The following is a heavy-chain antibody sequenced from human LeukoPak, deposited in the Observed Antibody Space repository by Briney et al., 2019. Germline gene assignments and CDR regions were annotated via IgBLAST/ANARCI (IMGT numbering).Heavy chain of an antibody. V-gene: IGHV4-61*01. Sequence: SETLSLTCTVSGGSISSGSYYWSWIRQPPGKGLEWIGYIYYSGSTNYNPSLKSRVTISVDTSKNQFSLKLSSVTAADTAVYYCARVVYDILTGYPDYYMDVWGKGTTVTISS. D-gene: IGHD3-9*01. CDR2: IYYSGST. J-gene: IGHJ6*03. CDR3: ARVVYDILTGYPDYYMDV. CDR1: GGSISSGSYY.